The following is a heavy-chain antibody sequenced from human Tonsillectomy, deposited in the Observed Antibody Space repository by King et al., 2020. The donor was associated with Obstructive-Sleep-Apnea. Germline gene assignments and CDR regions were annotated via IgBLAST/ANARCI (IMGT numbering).Heavy chain of an antibody. CDR2: INSGGNTI. Sequence: VQLVESGGGLVKPGGSLRLSCEASGFTFSDYYMTWMRQPPGKGLEWISHINSGGNTIYYADSVKGRFSISRENAKNSLFLQMNSLRAEDTAVYYCARGVTADIWGQGTMVSVSS. V-gene: IGHV3-11*01. CDR1: GFTFSDYY. D-gene: IGHD2-21*02. CDR3: ARGVTADI. J-gene: IGHJ3*02.